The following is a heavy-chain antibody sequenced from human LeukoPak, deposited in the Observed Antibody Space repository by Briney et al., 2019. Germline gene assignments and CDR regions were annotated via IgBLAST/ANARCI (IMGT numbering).Heavy chain of an antibody. Sequence: GGSLRLSCAASGFTFSNFAMSWVRQAPGKGLEWVSLITATGGSTYYADSVKGRFTISRDNSKNTLYLQMNSLRAEDTTEYYCAKDGGGFYYYYGMDVWGQGTTVTVSS. CDR1: GFTFSNFA. CDR3: AKDGGGFYYYYGMDV. V-gene: IGHV3-23*01. CDR2: ITATGGST. J-gene: IGHJ6*02.